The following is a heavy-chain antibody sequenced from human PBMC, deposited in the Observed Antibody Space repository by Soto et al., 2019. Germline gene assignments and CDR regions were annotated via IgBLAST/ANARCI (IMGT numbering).Heavy chain of an antibody. Sequence: SETLSLTCTVSGGSISSSSYYWGWIRRPPGKGLEWIGSIYYSGSTYYNPSLKSRVTISVDTSKNQFSLKLSSVTAADTAVYYCARRGFMATILGGSFDIRGQGTMVTVSS. J-gene: IGHJ3*02. V-gene: IGHV4-39*01. CDR3: ARRGFMATILGGSFDI. CDR1: GGSISSSSYY. CDR2: IYYSGST. D-gene: IGHD5-12*01.